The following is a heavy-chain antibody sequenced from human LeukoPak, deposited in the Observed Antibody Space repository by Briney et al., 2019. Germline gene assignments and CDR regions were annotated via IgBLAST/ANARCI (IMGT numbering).Heavy chain of an antibody. D-gene: IGHD3-3*01. J-gene: IGHJ5*02. CDR2: IYYSGST. CDR3: ARGVILRFLEWYPHWFDP. V-gene: IGHV4-61*01. CDR1: GGSVSSHRYY. Sequence: SETLSLTCTVSGGSVSSHRYYWGWIRQPPGKGLEWIGYIYYSGSTNYNPSLKSRVTISVDTSKNQFSLKLSSVTAADTAVYYCARGVILRFLEWYPHWFDPWGQGTLVTVSS.